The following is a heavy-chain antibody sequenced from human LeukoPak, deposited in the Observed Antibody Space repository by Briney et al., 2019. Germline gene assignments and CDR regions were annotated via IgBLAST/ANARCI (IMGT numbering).Heavy chain of an antibody. Sequence: PGGSLRPSCAASGFTFSSYAMSWVRQAPGKGLEWVSAISGSGGSTYYADSVKGRFTISRDNSKNTLYLQMNSLRAEDTAVYYCAKDQRYDYSNWFDPWGQGTLVTVSS. CDR2: ISGSGGST. CDR3: AKDQRYDYSNWFDP. V-gene: IGHV3-23*01. J-gene: IGHJ5*02. CDR1: GFTFSSYA. D-gene: IGHD4-11*01.